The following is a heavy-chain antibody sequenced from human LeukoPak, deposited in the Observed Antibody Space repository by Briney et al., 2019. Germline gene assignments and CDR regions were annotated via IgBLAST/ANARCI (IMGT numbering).Heavy chain of an antibody. CDR3: ARYPGVVAGVHYFDY. CDR1: GGSFSGYY. CDR2: IDHSGTT. J-gene: IGHJ4*02. D-gene: IGHD2-15*01. V-gene: IGHV4-34*01. Sequence: SETLSLTCAVYGGSFSGYYWSWIRQPPGKGLEWIGEIDHSGTTNYYPSLKSRVTISVDTSKHQFSLKLSSVTAADTAVYYCARYPGVVAGVHYFDYWGQGTLVTVSS.